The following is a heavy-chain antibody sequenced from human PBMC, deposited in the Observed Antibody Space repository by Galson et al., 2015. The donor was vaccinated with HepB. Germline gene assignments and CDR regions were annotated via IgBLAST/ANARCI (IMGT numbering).Heavy chain of an antibody. CDR3: ARGNYGSGSYHPGFDY. V-gene: IGHV1-8*02. D-gene: IGHD3-10*01. CDR2: MNPNSGNT. J-gene: IGHJ4*02. Sequence: SVKVSCKASGGTFSSYAISWVRQAPGQGLEWMGWMNPNSGNTGYAQKFQGRVTMTRNTSTSTVYMELSSLRSEDTAVYYCARGNYGSGSYHPGFDYWGQGTLVTVSS. CDR1: GGTFSSYA.